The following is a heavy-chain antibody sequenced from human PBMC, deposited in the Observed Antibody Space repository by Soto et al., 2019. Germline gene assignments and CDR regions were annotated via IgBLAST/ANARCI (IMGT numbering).Heavy chain of an antibody. CDR2: ISYDGSNK. Sequence: GGSLRLSCAASGFTFSSYAMHWVRQAPGKGLEWVAVISYDGSNKYYADSVKGRFTISRDNSKNTLYLQMNSLRAEDTAVYYCAREYGGNSGTIDYWGQGTLVTVSS. CDR3: AREYGGNSGTIDY. V-gene: IGHV3-30-3*01. CDR1: GFTFSSYA. J-gene: IGHJ4*02. D-gene: IGHD2-21*02.